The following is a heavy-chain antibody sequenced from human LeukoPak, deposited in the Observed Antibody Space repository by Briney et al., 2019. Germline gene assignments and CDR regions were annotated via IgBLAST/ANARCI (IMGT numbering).Heavy chain of an antibody. CDR2: IRGRTDTT. CDR3: AKDIAPAGSGIDY. Sequence: GGSLRLSCAASGFTFSMFSMNWVRQAPGKGLEWIAFIRGRTDTTYYADSVQGRFTISRDNADDSVYLQMDSLRVEDMAFYYCAKDIAPAGSGIDYWGQGTLVTVSS. V-gene: IGHV3-48*01. J-gene: IGHJ4*02. CDR1: GFTFSMFS. D-gene: IGHD6-13*01.